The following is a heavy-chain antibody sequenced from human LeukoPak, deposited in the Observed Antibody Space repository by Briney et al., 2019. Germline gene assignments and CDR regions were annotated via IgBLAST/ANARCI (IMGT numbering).Heavy chain of an antibody. Sequence: GGSLRLSCAASGFTCSDFAMNWVRRAPGKGLEWVSFISDYTSYADSVKGRFTISRDNAKNTLYLQMNSLRAEDTAVYYCARDRGYTQDYWGQGTLVTVSS. CDR2: ISDYT. J-gene: IGHJ4*02. V-gene: IGHV3-21*01. CDR1: GFTCSDFA. CDR3: ARDRGYTQDY. D-gene: IGHD5-12*01.